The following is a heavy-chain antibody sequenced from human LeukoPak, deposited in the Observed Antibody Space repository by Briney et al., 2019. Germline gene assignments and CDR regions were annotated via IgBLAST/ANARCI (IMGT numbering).Heavy chain of an antibody. Sequence: QSGGSLRLSCAASGFTFSSSAMSWVRQAPRKGLEWVSAISNNGGYTYYADSVQGRFTISRDNSKSTLCLQMNSLRAEDTAVYYCASGYSSGWYYQDYWGQGTLVTVSS. D-gene: IGHD6-19*01. J-gene: IGHJ4*02. CDR3: ASGYSSGWYYQDY. V-gene: IGHV3-23*01. CDR1: GFTFSSSA. CDR2: ISNNGGYT.